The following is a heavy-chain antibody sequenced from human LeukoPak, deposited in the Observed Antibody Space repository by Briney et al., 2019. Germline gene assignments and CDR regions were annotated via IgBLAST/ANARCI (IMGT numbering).Heavy chain of an antibody. CDR3: AKDASRIYYYYMDV. CDR1: GFTFSSCG. V-gene: IGHV3-23*01. CDR2: ISGSGGST. J-gene: IGHJ6*03. Sequence: GGSLRLSCAASGFTFSSCGMSWVRQAPGKGLEWVSAISGSGGSTYYADSVKGRFTISRDNSKNTLYLQMNSLRAEDTAVYYCAKDASRIYYYYMDVWGKGTTVTISS.